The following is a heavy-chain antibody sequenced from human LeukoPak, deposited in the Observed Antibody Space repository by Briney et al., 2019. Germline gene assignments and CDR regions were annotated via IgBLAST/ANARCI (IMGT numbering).Heavy chain of an antibody. CDR2: IYSAGST. D-gene: IGHD3-10*01. Sequence: GGSLRLSCAASGFTFSSYGMHWVRQAPGKGLEWVSVIYSAGSTYYADSVKGRFTISRDISKNTLFLQMNSLRAEDTAVYYCARAGAYYYASGSHDAFDIWGQGTMVTVSS. CDR1: GFTFSSYG. J-gene: IGHJ3*02. V-gene: IGHV3-53*01. CDR3: ARAGAYYYASGSHDAFDI.